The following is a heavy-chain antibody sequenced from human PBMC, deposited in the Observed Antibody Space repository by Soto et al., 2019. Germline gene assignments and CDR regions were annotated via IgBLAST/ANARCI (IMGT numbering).Heavy chain of an antibody. V-gene: IGHV4-39*01. CDR3: ARDIVVVPAAIGGYYYYGMDV. J-gene: IGHJ6*02. D-gene: IGHD2-2*01. Sequence: QLQLQESGPGLVKPSETLSLTCTVSGGSISSSSYYWGWIRQPPGKGLEWIGSIYYSGSTYYNPSLKSRVTISVDTSKNQFSLKLSSVTAADTAVYYCARDIVVVPAAIGGYYYYGMDVWGQGTTVTVSS. CDR1: GGSISSSSYY. CDR2: IYYSGST.